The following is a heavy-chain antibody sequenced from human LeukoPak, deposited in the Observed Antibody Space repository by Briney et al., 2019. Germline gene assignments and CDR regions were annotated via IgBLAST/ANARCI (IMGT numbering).Heavy chain of an antibody. CDR2: IKQDGSEK. Sequence: GGSLRLSCAASGFTFSSYWMSWVRQAPGKGLEWVANIKQDGSEKYYVDSVKGRFTISRDNAKKSLYLQMNSLRAEDTAVYYCARDGGIRGRLAYFDYWGQGNLVTVSS. V-gene: IGHV3-7*01. CDR1: GFTFSSYW. CDR3: ARDGGIRGRLAYFDY. J-gene: IGHJ4*02. D-gene: IGHD3-16*01.